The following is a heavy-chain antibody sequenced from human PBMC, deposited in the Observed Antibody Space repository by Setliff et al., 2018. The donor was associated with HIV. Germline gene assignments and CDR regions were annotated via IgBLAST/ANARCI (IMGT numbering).Heavy chain of an antibody. D-gene: IGHD2-2*01. CDR1: GYSISSGYY. J-gene: IGHJ5*02. CDR2: INHSGST. Sequence: SETLSLTCDVSGYSISSGYYWGWIRQPPEKGLEWIGEINHSGSTNYNPSLKSRVTISVDTSKNQFSLKLNSVTAADTAVYYCARRPPRYCSSISCYRDWFDPWGQGTLVTVSS. CDR3: ARRPPRYCSSISCYRDWFDP. V-gene: IGHV4-38-2*01.